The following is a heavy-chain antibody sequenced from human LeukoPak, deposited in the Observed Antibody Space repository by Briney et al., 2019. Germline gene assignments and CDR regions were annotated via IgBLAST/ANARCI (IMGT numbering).Heavy chain of an antibody. J-gene: IGHJ4*02. Sequence: GASVKVSCKASGYTFTGYYMHWVRQAPGQGLEWMGWINPNSGGTNYAQKFQGRVTMTRDTSISTAYMELSRLRSDDTAVYYCARVHASGYVDDFGYWGQGNLVTVSS. CDR1: GYTFTGYY. D-gene: IGHD5-12*01. CDR2: INPNSGGT. CDR3: ARVHASGYVDDFGY. V-gene: IGHV1-2*02.